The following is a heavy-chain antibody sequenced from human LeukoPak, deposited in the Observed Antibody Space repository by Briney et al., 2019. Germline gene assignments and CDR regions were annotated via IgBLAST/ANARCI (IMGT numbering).Heavy chain of an antibody. Sequence: ASVKVSCKASGYTFTSYDINWVRQATGQGLEWMGWMNTNSGNTGYAQKFQGRVTMTRNTSISTAYMELSSLRSEDTAVYYCARGWRRDKVGAFFDYWGQGTLVTVSS. CDR2: MNTNSGNT. V-gene: IGHV1-8*01. CDR1: GYTFTSYD. CDR3: ARGWRRDKVGAFFDY. J-gene: IGHJ4*02. D-gene: IGHD1-26*01.